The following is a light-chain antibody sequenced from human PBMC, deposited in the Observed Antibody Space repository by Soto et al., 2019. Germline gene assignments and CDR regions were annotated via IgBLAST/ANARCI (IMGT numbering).Light chain of an antibody. CDR1: SKDVGGYNY. J-gene: IGLJ1*01. Sequence: QSVLTQPASVSGFPGQSITISCTGTSKDVGGYNYVSWYQKHPGKAPKLKIYDVNKRPSGVSNRFSGSKSGNTASLTISGIQDEDEADYYCSSYSNTSTLYVFGTGTKVTV. CDR2: DVN. CDR3: SSYSNTSTLYV. V-gene: IGLV2-14*01.